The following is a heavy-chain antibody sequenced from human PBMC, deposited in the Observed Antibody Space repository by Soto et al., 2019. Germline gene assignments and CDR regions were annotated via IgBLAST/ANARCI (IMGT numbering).Heavy chain of an antibody. J-gene: IGHJ5*02. D-gene: IGHD3-10*01. CDR3: ARSINP. Sequence: NPSETLSLTCTVSGDSVSSGTYFWSWIRQPPGKGLEWIGYIYYSGSTYYNPSLKSRVTISVDTSKNQFSLKLSSVTAADTAVYYRARSINPWGQGTLVTVSS. V-gene: IGHV4-31*03. CDR2: IYYSGST. CDR1: GDSVSSGTYF.